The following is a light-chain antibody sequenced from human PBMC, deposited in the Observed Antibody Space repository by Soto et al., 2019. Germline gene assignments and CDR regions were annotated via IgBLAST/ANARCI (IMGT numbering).Light chain of an antibody. J-gene: IGKJ2*01. CDR3: QQYYSTPYT. CDR1: QSVVYSSNNKNY. CDR2: WAS. V-gene: IGKV4-1*01. Sequence: DIVTTQSPDSLAVSLGERATINCKSSQSVVYSSNNKNYLAWYQQKPGQPPKLLIYWASTRESGVPDRFSGSGSGTDFTLTISSLQAEDVAVYYCQQYYSTPYTFGQGTKLEIK.